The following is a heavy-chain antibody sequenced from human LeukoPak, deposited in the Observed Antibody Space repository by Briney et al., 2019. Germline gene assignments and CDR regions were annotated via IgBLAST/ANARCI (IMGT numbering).Heavy chain of an antibody. Sequence: GGSLRLSCTASGFTFSTYNMNWVRQAPGKGLEWVSSISGSSTKIYYGDSVKGRFTISRDNAKNSLDLQMNSLRAEDTAVYYCARRAGAYSHPYDYWGQGTLVTVSS. CDR1: GFTFSTYN. CDR2: ISGSSTKI. D-gene: IGHD4/OR15-4a*01. J-gene: IGHJ4*02. CDR3: ARRAGAYSHPYDY. V-gene: IGHV3-21*04.